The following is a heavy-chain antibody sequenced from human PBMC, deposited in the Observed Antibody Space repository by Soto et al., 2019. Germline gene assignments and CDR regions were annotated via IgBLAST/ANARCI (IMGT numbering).Heavy chain of an antibody. J-gene: IGHJ4*02. V-gene: IGHV3-7*01. CDR2: IKQDGSEK. CDR1: GFTFSSYW. Sequence: EVQLVESGGGLVQPGGSLRLSCAASGFTFSSYWMSWVRQAPGKGLEWVANIKQDGSEKYYVDSVKGRFTISRDNAKNSLYLQMNSLRAEDTAVYYCARDTTAYYDSSGYYPAFFEYWGQGTLVTVSS. CDR3: ARDTTAYYDSSGYYPAFFEY. D-gene: IGHD3-22*01.